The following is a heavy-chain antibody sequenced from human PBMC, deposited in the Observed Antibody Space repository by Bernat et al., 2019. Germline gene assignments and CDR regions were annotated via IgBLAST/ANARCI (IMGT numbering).Heavy chain of an antibody. CDR1: GGSISSYY. D-gene: IGHD3-16*01. CDR3: AGGWGYLDL. J-gene: IGHJ2*01. V-gene: IGHV4-59*08. CDR2: IYYSGST. Sequence: QVQLQESGPGLVKPSETLSLTCTVPGGSISSYYWSWIRQPPGKGLEWIGYIYYSGSTNYNPSLKSRVTISVDTSKNQFSLKLSAVTAADTAVYYCAGGWGYLDLWGRGTLVTVSS.